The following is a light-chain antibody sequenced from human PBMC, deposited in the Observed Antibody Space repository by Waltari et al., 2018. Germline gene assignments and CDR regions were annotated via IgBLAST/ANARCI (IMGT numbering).Light chain of an antibody. Sequence: DIQMTQTPSTLSASVVNRLTIPCRARQNIGLYLAWYQQRPGTAPKLLIYKTSVLQNGVPPRFSGSGSGTEFTLTISSLHSDDFATYYCQQYKDYLGTFGQGTKVEV. J-gene: IGKJ1*01. CDR1: QNIGLY. V-gene: IGKV1-5*03. CDR3: QQYKDYLGT. CDR2: KTS.